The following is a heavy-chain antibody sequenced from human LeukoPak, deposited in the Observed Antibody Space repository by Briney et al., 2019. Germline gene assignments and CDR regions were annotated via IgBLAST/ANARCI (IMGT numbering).Heavy chain of an antibody. D-gene: IGHD4-17*01. V-gene: IGHV1-18*01. CDR1: GYTFSNYV. CDR2: ISTYTGNS. J-gene: IGHJ4*02. CDR3: ARTMTTGTTHGELDF. Sequence: ASVKVSCKASGYTFSNYVLTWVRQAPGQGLEWMGRISTYTGNSNYAQKFQDRVTMTTDTSTSTAYVELRNLSSDDTAVYYCARTMTTGTTHGELDFWGQGTLVIVSS.